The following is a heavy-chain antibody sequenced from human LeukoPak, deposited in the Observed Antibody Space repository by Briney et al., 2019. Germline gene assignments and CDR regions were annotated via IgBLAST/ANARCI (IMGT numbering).Heavy chain of an antibody. Sequence: KTRPSVKVSCKATGYTFTSYGISWMRQAPAQGLEWMGWISAYNGNTNYAQKLQGRVTMTTDTSTSTAYMELRSLRSDDTAVYYCARDTTVTTTWFDPWGQGTLVTVSS. D-gene: IGHD4-11*01. CDR3: ARDTTVTTTWFDP. CDR1: GYTFTSYG. J-gene: IGHJ5*02. CDR2: ISAYNGNT. V-gene: IGHV1-18*01.